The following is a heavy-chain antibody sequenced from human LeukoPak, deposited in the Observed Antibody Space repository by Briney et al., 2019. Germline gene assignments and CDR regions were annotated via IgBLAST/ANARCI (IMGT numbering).Heavy chain of an antibody. Sequence: GGSLRLSCAASKLTFSNYWMNWVRQAPGKGLEWVSAISGSGGSTYYADSVKGRFTISRDNSKNTLYLQMNSLRAEDTAVYYCAKDTVDTAMSDYWGQGTLVTVSS. CDR2: ISGSGGST. J-gene: IGHJ4*02. D-gene: IGHD5-18*01. V-gene: IGHV3-23*01. CDR3: AKDTVDTAMSDY. CDR1: KLTFSNYW.